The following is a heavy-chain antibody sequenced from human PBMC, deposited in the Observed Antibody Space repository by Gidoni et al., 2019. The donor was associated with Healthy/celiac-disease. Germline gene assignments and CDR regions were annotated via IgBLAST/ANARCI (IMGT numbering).Heavy chain of an antibody. V-gene: IGHV1-18*01. J-gene: IGHJ4*02. D-gene: IGHD5-18*01. Sequence: GESPGQGLEWMGWISTYNGHTNYAQKLQGRVTMTTDTSTTTAYMELRSLRSDDTAVYYCAREWDVDTAMVGGYLGQGTLVTVSS. CDR3: AREWDVDTAMVGGY. CDR2: ISTYNGHT.